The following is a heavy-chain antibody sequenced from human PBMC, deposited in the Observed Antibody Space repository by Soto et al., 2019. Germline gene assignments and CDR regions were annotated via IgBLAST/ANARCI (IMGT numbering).Heavy chain of an antibody. Sequence: GGSLRLSCAASGFTFSSYAMHWVRQAPGKGLEYVSAISSNGGSTYYANSVKGRFTISRDNSKNTLYLQMGSLRAEDMAVYYCARDSGYESDGGSYWGQGTLVTVSS. CDR1: GFTFSSYA. CDR3: ARDSGYESDGGSY. CDR2: ISSNGGST. V-gene: IGHV3-64*01. J-gene: IGHJ4*02. D-gene: IGHD5-12*01.